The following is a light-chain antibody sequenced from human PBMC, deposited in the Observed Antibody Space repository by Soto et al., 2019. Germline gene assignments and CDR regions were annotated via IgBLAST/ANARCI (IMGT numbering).Light chain of an antibody. CDR3: QQSKNWPPWT. V-gene: IGKV3-15*01. CDR1: QSISSN. J-gene: IGKJ1*01. CDR2: GAS. Sequence: ELVMTQSPATLSVSPGERATLSCRASQSISSNLAWFQQKPGQAPRLLIYGASTRATGIPARFSGSGSGTEFTLTINSLQSEDFAVYFCQQSKNWPPWTVGQGTQVDIK.